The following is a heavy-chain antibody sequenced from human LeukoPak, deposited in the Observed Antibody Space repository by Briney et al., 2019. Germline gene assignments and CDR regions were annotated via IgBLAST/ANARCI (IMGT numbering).Heavy chain of an antibody. CDR3: ARDHTAAGIIFDY. CDR1: GFTFSSHW. J-gene: IGHJ4*02. Sequence: GGSLRLSCAASGFTFSSHWMSWVRQAPGKGLKWVANINQDGSEKYYVDSVKGRFIISRDNAKNSLHLQMNSLRAEDTAVYYCARDHTAAGIIFDYWGQGALVTVSS. D-gene: IGHD5-18*01. CDR2: INQDGSEK. V-gene: IGHV3-7*01.